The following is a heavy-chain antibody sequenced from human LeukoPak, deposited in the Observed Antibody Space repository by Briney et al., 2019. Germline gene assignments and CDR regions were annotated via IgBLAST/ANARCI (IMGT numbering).Heavy chain of an antibody. CDR3: ARTLGYCTNGVCYHYFDY. D-gene: IGHD2-8*01. Sequence: SETLSLTCTVSGGSISSSSYYWGWIRQPPGKGLEWIGSIYYSGSTYYNPSLKSRVTISVDTSKNQFSLKLSSVTAADTAVYYCARTLGYCTNGVCYHYFDYWGQGTLVTVSS. CDR1: GGSISSSSYY. J-gene: IGHJ4*02. V-gene: IGHV4-39*07. CDR2: IYYSGST.